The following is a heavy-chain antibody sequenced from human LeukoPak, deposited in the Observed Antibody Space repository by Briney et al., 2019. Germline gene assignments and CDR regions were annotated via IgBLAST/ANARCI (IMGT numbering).Heavy chain of an antibody. CDR3: AKDPDSSGYYSNWFDP. J-gene: IGHJ5*02. V-gene: IGHV3-23*01. CDR2: ISGSGGST. Sequence: GGYLRLSCAASGFTFSSYAMSWVRQAPGKGLEWVSAISGSGGSTYYADSVKGRFTISRDNSKNTLYLQMNSLRAEDTAVYYCAKDPDSSGYYSNWFDPWGQGTLVTVSS. CDR1: GFTFSSYA. D-gene: IGHD3-22*01.